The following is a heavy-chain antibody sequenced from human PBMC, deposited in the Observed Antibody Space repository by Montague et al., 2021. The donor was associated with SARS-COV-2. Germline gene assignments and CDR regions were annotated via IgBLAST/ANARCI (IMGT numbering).Heavy chain of an antibody. J-gene: IGHJ6*02. V-gene: IGHV1-2*04. CDR2: INPNTGGT. Sequence: SGRVSCKASGYPLTGYYIHWVRQAPGQGLEWMGWINPNTGGTNYAQKFQGWVTMTRDTSIDTAYIELGRLRSDDTAVYYCARGQDFLDYYYGMDVWGQGTTVTVSS. CDR3: ARGQDFLDYYYGMDV. CDR1: GYPLTGYY.